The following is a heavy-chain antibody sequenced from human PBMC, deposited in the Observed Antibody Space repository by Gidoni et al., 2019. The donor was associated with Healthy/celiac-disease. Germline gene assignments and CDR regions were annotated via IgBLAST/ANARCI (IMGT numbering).Heavy chain of an antibody. J-gene: IGHJ4*02. D-gene: IGHD2-15*01. V-gene: IGHV3-23*04. CDR1: GLPFSSYG. CDR3: AEDCSGGSCYFDY. Sequence: EVQLVESGGGLVQPGGSLRLSSAASGLPFSSYGMRWVRQAPGKGLEWVSAISGSGGSTYYADSVKGRFTISRDNSKNTLYLQMNSLRAEDTAVYYCAEDCSGGSCYFDYWGQGTLVTVSS. CDR2: ISGSGGST.